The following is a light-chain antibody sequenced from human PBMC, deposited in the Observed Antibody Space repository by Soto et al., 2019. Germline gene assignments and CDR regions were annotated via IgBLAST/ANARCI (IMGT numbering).Light chain of an antibody. Sequence: EIVLTQSPGTLSLSPGERATLSCRASQSVSYYLAWYQQKPGQAPRLLIYDASSRATGVPDRFSGSGSGTDFTLTISRLEPEDFAVYYYQHCHTYGDSPPLTFGGVTKVEIK. J-gene: IGKJ4*01. V-gene: IGKV3-20*01. CDR2: DAS. CDR3: QHCHTYGDSPPLT. CDR1: QSVSYY.